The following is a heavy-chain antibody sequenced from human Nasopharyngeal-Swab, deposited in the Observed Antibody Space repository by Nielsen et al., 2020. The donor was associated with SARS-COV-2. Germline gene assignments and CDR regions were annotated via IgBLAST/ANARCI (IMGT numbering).Heavy chain of an antibody. CDR2: INPNSGGT. D-gene: IGHD3-3*01. V-gene: IGHV1-2*06. J-gene: IGHJ6*02. Sequence: SVKVSYKASGYTFTGYYMLWVRQAPGQGLEWMGRINPNSGGTNYAQKFQGRVTMTRDTSISTAYMELSRLRSDDTAVYYCARDASEWSYYYYGMDVWGQGTTVTVSS. CDR3: ARDASEWSYYYYGMDV. CDR1: GYTFTGYY.